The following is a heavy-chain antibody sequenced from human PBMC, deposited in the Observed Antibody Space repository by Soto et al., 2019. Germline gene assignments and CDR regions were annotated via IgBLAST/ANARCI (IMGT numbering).Heavy chain of an antibody. D-gene: IGHD3-22*01. CDR2: ISYDGTNK. CDR1: GFTFSSYA. V-gene: IGHV3-30-3*01. CDR3: AKDHYYDSSGIPWFDP. Sequence: PGGSLRLSCAASGFTFSSYAMHWVRQAPGKGLEWVAVISYDGTNKYYADSVKGRFTISRDNSKNMLYVQMNSLRLEDRAVYYCAKDHYYDSSGIPWFDPWGQGILVTVSS. J-gene: IGHJ5*02.